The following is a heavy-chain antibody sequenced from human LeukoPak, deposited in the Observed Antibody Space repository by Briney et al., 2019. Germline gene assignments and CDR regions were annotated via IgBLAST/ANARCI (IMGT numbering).Heavy chain of an antibody. Sequence: SETLSLTCAVYGGSFSGYYWSWIRQPPGKGLEWIGEINHSGSTNYNPSLKSRVTISVDTSKNQFSLKLSCVTAADTAVYYCARSTVYFDAFDIWGQGTMVTVSS. CDR3: ARSTVYFDAFDI. J-gene: IGHJ3*02. CDR1: GGSFSGYY. V-gene: IGHV4-34*01. D-gene: IGHD2/OR15-2a*01. CDR2: INHSGST.